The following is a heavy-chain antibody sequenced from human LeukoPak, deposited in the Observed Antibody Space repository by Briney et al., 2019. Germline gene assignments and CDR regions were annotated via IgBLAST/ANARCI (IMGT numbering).Heavy chain of an antibody. CDR3: VRHGGTRVTLVEVYYFDY. CDR2: IYYTGGT. J-gene: IGHJ4*02. D-gene: IGHD4-11*01. V-gene: IGHV4-39*01. Sequence: SETLSLTCSVSGGSITTSSYYWGWIRQPPEKGLGWIGSIYYTGGTSYSPSLKSRVTISVDTSKNQFSLKLSSVTAADTAVYYCVRHGGTRVTLVEVYYFDYWGQGTLVTVSS. CDR1: GGSITTSSYY.